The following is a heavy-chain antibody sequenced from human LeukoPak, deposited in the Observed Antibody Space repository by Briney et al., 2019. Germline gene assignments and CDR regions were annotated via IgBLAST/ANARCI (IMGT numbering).Heavy chain of an antibody. CDR1: GYTFNSYG. V-gene: IGHV1-18*01. Sequence: ASVKVSCKASGYTFNSYGISWVRQAPGQGLEWMGWISAYNGNTNYAQNLQGRVTMTTDTSTSTAYMELSSLRSEDTAVYYCAREPHSGSYYYWGQGTLVTVSS. D-gene: IGHD1-26*01. CDR2: ISAYNGNT. CDR3: AREPHSGSYYY. J-gene: IGHJ4*02.